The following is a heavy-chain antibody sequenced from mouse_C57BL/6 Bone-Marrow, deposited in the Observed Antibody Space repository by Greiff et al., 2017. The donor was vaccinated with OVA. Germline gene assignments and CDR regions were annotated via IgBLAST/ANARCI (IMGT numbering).Heavy chain of an antibody. Sequence: QVQLKESGAELMKPGASVKLSCKATGYTFTGYWIEWVKQRPGHGLEWIGEILPGSGSTNYNEKFKGKATFTADTYSNTAYMQLSSLTTEDSAIYYCASYGSSLSYWYFDVWGTGTTVTVSS. CDR1: GYTFTGYW. D-gene: IGHD1-1*01. J-gene: IGHJ1*03. CDR3: ASYGSSLSYWYFDV. V-gene: IGHV1-9*01. CDR2: ILPGSGST.